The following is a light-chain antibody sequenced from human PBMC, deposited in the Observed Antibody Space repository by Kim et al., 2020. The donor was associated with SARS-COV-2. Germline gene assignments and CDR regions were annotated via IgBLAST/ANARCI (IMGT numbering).Light chain of an antibody. V-gene: IGKV1-39*01. J-gene: IGKJ1*01. Sequence: ASVGDRVTITCRAIQGIRTYVNWYQQRPGKAPKLVIYSASRLQIGVPSRFSGSGSGTDFTLTISSLQAEDVATYYCQQSYVTSWTFGQGTKVEIK. CDR3: QQSYVTSWT. CDR2: SAS. CDR1: QGIRTY.